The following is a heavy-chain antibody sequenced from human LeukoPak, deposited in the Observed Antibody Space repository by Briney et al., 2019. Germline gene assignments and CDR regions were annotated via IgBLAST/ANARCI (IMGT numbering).Heavy chain of an antibody. Sequence: GGSLRLSCAASGFIVSSRYMSWVRQAPGKGLEWVSAISGSGGSTYYADSVKGRFTISRDNSKNTLYLQMNSLRAEDTAVYYCAKVNSPPRYYDFWSGYYFDYWGQGTLVTVSS. D-gene: IGHD3-3*01. CDR2: ISGSGGST. V-gene: IGHV3-23*01. CDR1: GFIVSSRY. J-gene: IGHJ4*02. CDR3: AKVNSPPRYYDFWSGYYFDY.